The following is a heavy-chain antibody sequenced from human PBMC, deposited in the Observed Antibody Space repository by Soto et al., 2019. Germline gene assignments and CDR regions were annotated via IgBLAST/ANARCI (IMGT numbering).Heavy chain of an antibody. CDR1: GFTFSSYA. Sequence: PGGSLRLSCAACGFTFSSYAMHWVRQAPGKGLEYVSSISSGGGSTYYADSVTGRFTISRDNAKNSLFLQMSSLRAEDPAVYYCARAFMWIAYWGQGTLVTLSS. D-gene: IGHD2-21*01. CDR3: ARAFMWIAY. J-gene: IGHJ4*02. V-gene: IGHV3-48*01. CDR2: ISSGGGST.